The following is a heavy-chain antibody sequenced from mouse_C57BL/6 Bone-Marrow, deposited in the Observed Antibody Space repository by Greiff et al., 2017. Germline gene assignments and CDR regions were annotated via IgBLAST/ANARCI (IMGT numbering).Heavy chain of an antibody. Sequence: EVQGVESGGGLVKPGGSLKLSCAASGFTFSSYAMSWVRQTPGKRLEWVATISDGGSYTYYPDNVKGRFTISRDNAKNNLYLQMSHLKSEDTAMYYCARGANWDGMDYWGQGTSVTVSS. CDR1: GFTFSSYA. J-gene: IGHJ4*01. CDR2: ISDGGSYT. V-gene: IGHV5-4*01. CDR3: ARGANWDGMDY. D-gene: IGHD4-1*01.